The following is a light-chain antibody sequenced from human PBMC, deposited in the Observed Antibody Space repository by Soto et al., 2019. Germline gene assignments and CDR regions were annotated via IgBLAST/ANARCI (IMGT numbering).Light chain of an antibody. CDR3: LLFYGSVWM. V-gene: IGLV7-43*01. J-gene: IGLJ3*02. CDR1: TGADTSGYY. Sequence: QAVVTQEPSLTVSPGGTVTLTCASSTGADTSGYYPNWFQQKPGQAPRALIYSTSDKQSWTPARFSGSLLGGKAALTVSGVQPEDEADYYCLLFYGSVWMFGGGTKLTVL. CDR2: STS.